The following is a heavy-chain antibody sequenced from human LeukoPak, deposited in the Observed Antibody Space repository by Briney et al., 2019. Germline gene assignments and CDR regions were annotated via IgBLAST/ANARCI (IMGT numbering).Heavy chain of an antibody. CDR2: IYYSGST. D-gene: IGHD3-22*01. CDR3: ASQYYSDSSLWDY. V-gene: IGHV4-59*01. J-gene: IGHJ4*02. CDR1: GGSISSFY. Sequence: SEALSLTCTVSGGSISSFYWSWIQQPPGKGLQWIGYIYYSGSTNYNPSLKSRVTISVDTSKNQFSLKLSSVTAADTAVYYCASQYYSDSSLWDYWGQGTLVTVSS.